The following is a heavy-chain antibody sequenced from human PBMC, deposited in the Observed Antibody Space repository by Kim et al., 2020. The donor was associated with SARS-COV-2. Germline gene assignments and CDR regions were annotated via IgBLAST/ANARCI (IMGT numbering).Heavy chain of an antibody. CDR2: STI. D-gene: IGHD6-13*01. V-gene: IGHV3-48*03. J-gene: IGHJ5*02. Sequence: STIYYADSVKGRFTISRDNAKNSLYLQMNSLRAEDTAVYYCASLIAAAVPWGQGTLVTVSS. CDR3: ASLIAAAVP.